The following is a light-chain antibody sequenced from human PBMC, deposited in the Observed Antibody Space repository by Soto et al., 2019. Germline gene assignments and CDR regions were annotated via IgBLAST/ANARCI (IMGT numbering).Light chain of an antibody. V-gene: IGKV3-20*01. CDR2: GAS. J-gene: IGKJ4*01. Sequence: EIVLTQSPGTLSLSPGERATLSCRASQSVSSSYLAWYQQKPGQAPRLLIYGASSRATGIPDRFSGSGSGTDFTLTISGLEPEDFAVYYCQQYGSSPFGGGTKVEIK. CDR3: QQYGSSP. CDR1: QSVSSSY.